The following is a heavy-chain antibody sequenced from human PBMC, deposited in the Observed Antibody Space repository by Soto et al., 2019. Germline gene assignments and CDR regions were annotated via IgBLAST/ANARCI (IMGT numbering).Heavy chain of an antibody. D-gene: IGHD6-13*01. CDR3: ARALFSSSFRWFDP. Sequence: SETLSLTCTVSGGPISSYYWSWIRQPPGKGLEWIGYIYYSGSTNYNPSLKSRVTISVDTSKNQFSLKLSSVTAADTAVYYCARALFSSSFRWFDPWGQGTLVTVSS. CDR1: GGPISSYY. V-gene: IGHV4-59*01. J-gene: IGHJ5*02. CDR2: IYYSGST.